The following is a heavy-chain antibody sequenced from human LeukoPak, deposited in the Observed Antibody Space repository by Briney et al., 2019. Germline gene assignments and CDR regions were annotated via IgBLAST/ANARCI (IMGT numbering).Heavy chain of an antibody. CDR3: ARDDSSGWYYWFDP. V-gene: IGHV1-3*01. J-gene: IGHJ5*02. CDR2: INAGNSNT. Sequence: ASVKVSCKASGYTFTSYAMHWVRQAPGQRLEWMGWINAGNSNTKYSQKFQGRVTITGDTSASTAYMELSSLRSEDTAVYYCARDDSSGWYYWFDPWGQGTLSPSP. CDR1: GYTFTSYA. D-gene: IGHD6-19*01.